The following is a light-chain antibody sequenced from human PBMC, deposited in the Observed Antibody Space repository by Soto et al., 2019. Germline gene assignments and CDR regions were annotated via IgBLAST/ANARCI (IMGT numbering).Light chain of an antibody. CDR3: QSYDATNQV. CDR1: NGSIASNY. CDR2: EDN. J-gene: IGLJ3*02. V-gene: IGLV6-57*01. Sequence: NFMLTQPHSVSESPGKTVIISCTRGNGSIASNYVQWYQQRPGSSPTTVIYEDNQRPSGVPDRFSGSIDSSSNSASLTISGLETEDEADYYCQSYDATNQVFGGGTKLTVL.